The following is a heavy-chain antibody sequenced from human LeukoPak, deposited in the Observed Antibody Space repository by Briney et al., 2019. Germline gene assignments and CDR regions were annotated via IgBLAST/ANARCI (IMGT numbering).Heavy chain of an antibody. CDR2: IKPDGSQK. Sequence: QPGGSLRLSCAASGFNFRSYWMTWVRQAPGKGLEWVANIKPDGSQKFCVDSVKDRFTISRDNAKNSLYLQMNGLRAEDTAVYYCARDSGSFFVDFWGQGTLVTVSS. D-gene: IGHD1-26*01. J-gene: IGHJ4*02. CDR1: GFNFRSYW. V-gene: IGHV3-7*01. CDR3: ARDSGSFFVDF.